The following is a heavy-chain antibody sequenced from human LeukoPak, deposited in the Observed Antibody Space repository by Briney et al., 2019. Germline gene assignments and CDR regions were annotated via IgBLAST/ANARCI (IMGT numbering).Heavy chain of an antibody. D-gene: IGHD1-26*01. V-gene: IGHV3-7*01. CDR1: GFTFNNYW. J-gene: IGHJ4*02. Sequence: GGSLRLSCAAFGFTFNNYWMSWVRQAPGKGLEWVADINQDGSGKHYVDSVKGRFTISRDNAKNSLYLQMNSLRAEDTAVYFCAKASIAGAIGVLDYWGQGTLVTVSS. CDR2: INQDGSGK. CDR3: AKASIAGAIGVLDY.